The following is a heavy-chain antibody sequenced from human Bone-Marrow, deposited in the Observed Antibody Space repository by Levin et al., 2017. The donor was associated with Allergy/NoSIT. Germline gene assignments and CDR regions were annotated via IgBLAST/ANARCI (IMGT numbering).Heavy chain of an antibody. CDR1: GFNFDIYA. J-gene: IGHJ4*02. CDR2: IRSNAYGGTP. Sequence: PGGSLRLSCTVSGFNFDIYAMSWFRQAPGKGLEWVGFIRSNAYGGTPEYAASVEGRFTISRDDSKSIAYLQMNSLKTEDTAVYYCTRSGYYYDNTGYFDYWGQGTLVTVSS. D-gene: IGHD3-22*01. CDR3: TRSGYYYDNTGYFDY. V-gene: IGHV3-49*03.